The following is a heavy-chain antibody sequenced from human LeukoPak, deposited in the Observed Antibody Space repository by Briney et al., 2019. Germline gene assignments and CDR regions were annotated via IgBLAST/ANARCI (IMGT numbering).Heavy chain of an antibody. CDR2: ITTSGTST. CDR1: GFTFSSYE. V-gene: IGHV3-48*03. Sequence: GGSLRLSCATSGFTFSSYEMNWVRQAPGKGLEWISYITTSGTSTYYADSVKGRFTISRDNGKTTLSLQMNSLRAEDTAVYYCVVHSATSCYWGQGTLVTVSS. CDR3: VVHSATSCY. J-gene: IGHJ4*02. D-gene: IGHD1-26*01.